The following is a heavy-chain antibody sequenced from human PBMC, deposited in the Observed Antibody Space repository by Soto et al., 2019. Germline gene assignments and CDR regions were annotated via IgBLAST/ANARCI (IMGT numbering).Heavy chain of an antibody. CDR3: ARVKDSSSFWGTFDY. CDR2: ISYDGSNK. CDR1: GFTFSSYA. J-gene: IGHJ4*02. V-gene: IGHV3-30-3*01. D-gene: IGHD6-6*01. Sequence: QVQLVESGGGVVQPGRSLRLSCAASGFTFSSYAMHWFRQAPGKGLEWVAVISYDGSNKYYADSVKGRFTISRDNSKNTLYLQMNSLRAEDTAVYYCARVKDSSSFWGTFDYWGQGTLVTVSS.